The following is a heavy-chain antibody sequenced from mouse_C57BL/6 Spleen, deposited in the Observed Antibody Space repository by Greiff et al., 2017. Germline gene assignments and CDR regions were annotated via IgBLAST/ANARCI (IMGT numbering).Heavy chain of an antibody. Sequence: QVQLQQSGAELVKPGASVKLSCKASGYTFTSYWMQWVKQRPGQGLEWIGEIDPSDSYTNYNQKFKGKATLTVDTSSSTAYMQLSSLTSDDSAVYYCARGTGYGSSYWYFDVWGTGTTVTVSS. CDR1: GYTFTSYW. J-gene: IGHJ1*03. V-gene: IGHV1-50*01. D-gene: IGHD1-1*01. CDR3: ARGTGYGSSYWYFDV. CDR2: IDPSDSYT.